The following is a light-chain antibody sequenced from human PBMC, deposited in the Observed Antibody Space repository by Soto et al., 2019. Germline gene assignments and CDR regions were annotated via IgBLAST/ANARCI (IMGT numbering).Light chain of an antibody. Sequence: EIGLTQSPGTLSLSPGERATLSCRASQSLSSSYLAWYQQKPGQAPRLLIYGATSRATDIPDRFSGSGSGTDFTLTISRLEPEDFAVYYCQHYGNTPPSVTFGPGTKVDIK. V-gene: IGKV3-20*01. CDR1: QSLSSSY. CDR3: QHYGNTPPSVT. CDR2: GAT. J-gene: IGKJ3*01.